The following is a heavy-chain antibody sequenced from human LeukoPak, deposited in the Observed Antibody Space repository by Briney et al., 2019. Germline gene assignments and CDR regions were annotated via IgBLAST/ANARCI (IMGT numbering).Heavy chain of an antibody. Sequence: GGSLRLSCTASGFTFSRYAMHWVRQAPGKGLGYVSVIGTNGGSTYYADSVKGRFTISRDNSKNTLYLQMSSLRAEDTAVYYCVKASTGPTGGFDYWGQGTLVTVSS. CDR3: VKASTGPTGGFDY. J-gene: IGHJ4*02. V-gene: IGHV3-64D*09. D-gene: IGHD1-7*01. CDR1: GFTFSRYA. CDR2: IGTNGGST.